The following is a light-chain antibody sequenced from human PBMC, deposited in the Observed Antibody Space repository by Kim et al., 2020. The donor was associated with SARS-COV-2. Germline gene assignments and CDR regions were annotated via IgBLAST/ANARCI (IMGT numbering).Light chain of an antibody. CDR2: GAS. CDR3: QQYNNWPPYT. Sequence: SPGERVTLSCRASQSVSSNLAWYQQRPGQAPTLIIFGASNRATGVPVRFSGSGSGTEFTLTISSLQSEDFAVYYCQQYNNWPPYTFGQGTKLEI. J-gene: IGKJ2*01. CDR1: QSVSSN. V-gene: IGKV3-15*01.